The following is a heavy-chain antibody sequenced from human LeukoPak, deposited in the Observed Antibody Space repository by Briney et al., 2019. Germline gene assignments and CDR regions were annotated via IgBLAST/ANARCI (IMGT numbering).Heavy chain of an antibody. CDR1: GFTFSSYG. D-gene: IGHD3-22*01. Sequence: GGSLRLSCAASGFTFSSYGMHWVRQAPGKGLEWVAVISYDGSNKYYADSVKGRFTISRDNSKNTLYLQMNSLRAEDTAVYYCAKDLNLYYYDSSGFVDYWGQGTLVTVSS. CDR3: AKDLNLYYYDSSGFVDY. J-gene: IGHJ4*02. CDR2: ISYDGSNK. V-gene: IGHV3-30*18.